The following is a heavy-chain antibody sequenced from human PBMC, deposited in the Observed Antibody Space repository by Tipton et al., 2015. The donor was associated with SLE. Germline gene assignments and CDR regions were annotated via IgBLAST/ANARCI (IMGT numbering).Heavy chain of an antibody. CDR1: GGSFSGYY. J-gene: IGHJ3*02. V-gene: IGHV4-34*01. CDR3: ARGTEGAFDI. CDR2: INHSGST. Sequence: LSLTCAVYGGSFSGYYWSWIRQPPGKGLEWIGEINHSGSTNYNPSLKSRVTISVDTSKNQFSLKLSSVTAADTAVYYCARGTEGAFDIWGQGTMVTVSS.